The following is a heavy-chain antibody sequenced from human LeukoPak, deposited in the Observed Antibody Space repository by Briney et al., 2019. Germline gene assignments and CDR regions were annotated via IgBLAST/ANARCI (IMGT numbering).Heavy chain of an antibody. CDR1: GFTFSSYG. J-gene: IGHJ4*02. CDR2: IWYDGSNK. Sequence: GRSLRLSCAASGFTFSSYGMHWVRQAPGKGLEWVAVIWYDGSNKYYADSVKGRFTISRDNSKNTLYLQMNSLRAEDTAVYYCAEEGGGSGSFDYWGQGTLATVSS. CDR3: AEEGGGSGSFDY. V-gene: IGHV3-33*06. D-gene: IGHD3-10*01.